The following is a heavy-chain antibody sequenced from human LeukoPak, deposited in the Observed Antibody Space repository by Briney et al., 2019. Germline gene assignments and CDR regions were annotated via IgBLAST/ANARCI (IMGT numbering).Heavy chain of an antibody. Sequence: GRSLRLSCMASGFNFSAYGMHWVRQAPGKGLEWVAVLSFHVENKYYGDSVKGRFTISRENSNNTLYLQMNSVRIEDRVVYYCAKGRRGSSYVHYFDNWGQGTLVTVPS. V-gene: IGHV3-30*18. J-gene: IGHJ4*02. D-gene: IGHD5-12*01. CDR1: GFNFSAYG. CDR2: LSFHVENK. CDR3: AKGRRGSSYVHYFDN.